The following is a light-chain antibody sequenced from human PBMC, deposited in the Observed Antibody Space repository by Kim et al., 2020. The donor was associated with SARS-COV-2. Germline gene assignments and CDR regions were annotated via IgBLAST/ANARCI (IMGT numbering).Light chain of an antibody. Sequence: SLSPGKTASITCSGDKLGNKYACWYQQKPGQSPVLVIYQDTKRPSGIPERFSGSNSGNTATLTISGTQAMDEADYYCQAWDSSTAVFGTGTKVTVL. CDR1: KLGNKY. CDR2: QDT. J-gene: IGLJ1*01. CDR3: QAWDSSTAV. V-gene: IGLV3-1*01.